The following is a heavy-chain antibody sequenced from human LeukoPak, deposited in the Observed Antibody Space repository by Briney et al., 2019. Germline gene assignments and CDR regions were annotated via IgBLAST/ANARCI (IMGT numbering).Heavy chain of an antibody. Sequence: PGGSLRLSCAASGFTFDDYAMHWVRQAPGKGLEWVSLITWNAGSTYYADSVRGRFTISRDNSKNSLYLQMNSLRPEDTAFYYCAKDSTDGSNWICPSSWGQGTLVTVSS. CDR3: AKDSTDGSNWICPSS. CDR1: GFTFDDYA. D-gene: IGHD6-13*01. J-gene: IGHJ5*02. V-gene: IGHV3-43D*03. CDR2: ITWNAGST.